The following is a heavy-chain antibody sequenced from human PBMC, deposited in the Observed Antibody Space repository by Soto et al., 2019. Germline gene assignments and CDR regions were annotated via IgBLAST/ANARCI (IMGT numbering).Heavy chain of an antibody. CDR3: ARGVRIQLWTAYYYYGMDV. J-gene: IGHJ6*04. CDR2: INHSGST. V-gene: IGHV4-34*01. Sequence: SETLSLTCAVYGGSFSGYYWSWIRQPPGKGLEWIGEINHSGSTNYNPSLKSRVTISVDTSKNQFSLKLSSVTAADTAVYYCARGVRIQLWTAYYYYGMDVWGKGTTVTVSS. CDR1: GGSFSGYY. D-gene: IGHD5-18*01.